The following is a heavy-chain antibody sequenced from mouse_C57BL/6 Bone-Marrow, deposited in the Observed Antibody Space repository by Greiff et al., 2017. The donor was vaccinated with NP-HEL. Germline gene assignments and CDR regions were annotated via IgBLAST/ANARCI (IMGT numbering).Heavy chain of an antibody. Sequence: EVQRVESGGGLVKPGGSLKLSCAASGFTFSSYAMSWVRQTPEKRLEWVATLSDGGSYTYYPDNVKGRFTISRDNAKNNLYLQMSHLKSEDTAMYYCASVITTVENGAMDYWGQGTSVTVSS. CDR3: ASVITTVENGAMDY. CDR2: LSDGGSYT. CDR1: GFTFSSYA. V-gene: IGHV5-4*01. J-gene: IGHJ4*01. D-gene: IGHD1-1*01.